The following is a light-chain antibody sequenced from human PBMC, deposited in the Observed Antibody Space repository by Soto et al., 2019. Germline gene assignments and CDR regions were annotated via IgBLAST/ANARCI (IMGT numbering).Light chain of an antibody. Sequence: EIVMTQSSATLSVSPGGSATLSCRASQSVSSKLAWYQQKPGQAPRLLIYGASTRATGIPARFSGSGSGTEFTLTISSLQSEECAVDYGQQYNNWPFTFGPGTKVDIK. CDR2: GAS. V-gene: IGKV3-15*01. J-gene: IGKJ3*01. CDR1: QSVSSK. CDR3: QQYNNWPFT.